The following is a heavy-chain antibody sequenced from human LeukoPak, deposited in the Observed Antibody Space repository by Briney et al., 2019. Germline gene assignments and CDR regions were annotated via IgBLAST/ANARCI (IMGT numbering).Heavy chain of an antibody. V-gene: IGHV4-34*01. CDR3: AVGVCSGGSCYGGNWFDP. J-gene: IGHJ5*02. Sequence: PSETLSLTCTVSTYSVSSGYYWSWIRQPPGKGLEWIGEINHSGSTNYNPSLKSRVTISVDTSKNQFSLKLSSVTAADTAVYYCAVGVCSGGSCYGGNWFDPWGQGTLVTVSS. D-gene: IGHD2-15*01. CDR2: INHSGST. CDR1: TYSVSSGYY.